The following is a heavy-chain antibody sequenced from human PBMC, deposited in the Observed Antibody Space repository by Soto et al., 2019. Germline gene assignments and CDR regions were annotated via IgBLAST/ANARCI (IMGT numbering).Heavy chain of an antibody. CDR3: ARDLDYYDSSGYYHYFDY. CDR2: ISYDGSNK. V-gene: IGHV3-30-3*01. D-gene: IGHD3-22*01. Sequence: PGGSLRLSCAASGFTFSSYAMHWVRQAPGKGLEWVAVISYDGSNKYYADSVKGRFTISRDNSKNTLYLQMNSLRAEDTAVYYCARDLDYYDSSGYYHYFDYWGQGTLVTVSS. CDR1: GFTFSSYA. J-gene: IGHJ4*02.